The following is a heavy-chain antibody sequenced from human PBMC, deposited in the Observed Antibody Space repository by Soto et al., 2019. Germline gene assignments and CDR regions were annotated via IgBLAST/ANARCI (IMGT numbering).Heavy chain of an antibody. J-gene: IGHJ5*02. Sequence: SGPTLVNPTRTLTLTCSFSGFSLSTSGMCVSWIRQPPGKALEWLALIYWDDDKRYSPSLKSRLTITKDTSKNQVVLTMTNMDTVDTATYYCAHRGYTHSSSWYLGDWFDPWGQGTLVTVSS. CDR2: IYWDDDK. CDR1: GFSLSTSGMC. V-gene: IGHV2-5*08. D-gene: IGHD6-13*01. CDR3: AHRGYTHSSSWYLGDWFDP.